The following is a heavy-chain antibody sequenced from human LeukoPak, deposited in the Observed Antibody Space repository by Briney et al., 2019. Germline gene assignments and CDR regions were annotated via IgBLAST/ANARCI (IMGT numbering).Heavy chain of an antibody. D-gene: IGHD3-22*01. CDR2: ISSSSYI. J-gene: IGHJ4*02. CDR3: ARAYYYDSSGSGY. CDR1: GFIFSNYA. Sequence: GGSLRLSCAASGFIFSNYAMSWVRQAPGKGLEWVSSISSSSYIYYADSVKGRFTISRDNAKNSLYLQMNSLRAEDTAVYYCARAYYYDSSGSGYWGQGTLATVSS. V-gene: IGHV3-21*01.